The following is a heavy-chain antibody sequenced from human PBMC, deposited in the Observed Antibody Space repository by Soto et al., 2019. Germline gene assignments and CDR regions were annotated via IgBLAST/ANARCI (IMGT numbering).Heavy chain of an antibody. V-gene: IGHV1-46*01. D-gene: IGHD6-13*01. CDR3: ARGGPAASSYYYYYGMDL. CDR2: INPIGGRT. CDR1: GYTFTSYY. Sequence: ASVKVSCKASGYTFTSYYMHWVRQAPGQGLEWMGIINPIGGRTTYAQKFQDRVTMTRDKSTSTLYMELSSLRSEDTAVYYCARGGPAASSYYYYYGMDLWGQGTTVPVSS. J-gene: IGHJ6*02.